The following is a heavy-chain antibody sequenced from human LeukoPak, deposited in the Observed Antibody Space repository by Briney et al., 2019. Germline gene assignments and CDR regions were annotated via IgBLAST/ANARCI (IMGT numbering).Heavy chain of an antibody. Sequence: SGTLSLTCGVSGGSISNTNWRSWVRQPPGEGLEWIGEISLTGLTHYNPSLESRVTVSLDKSKNQLSLNLTSVTAADTAVYYCSRENGAFSPFGHWGQGTLVTVLS. D-gene: IGHD2-8*01. CDR1: GGSISNTNW. CDR2: ISLTGLT. J-gene: IGHJ4*02. V-gene: IGHV4-4*02. CDR3: SRENGAFSPFGH.